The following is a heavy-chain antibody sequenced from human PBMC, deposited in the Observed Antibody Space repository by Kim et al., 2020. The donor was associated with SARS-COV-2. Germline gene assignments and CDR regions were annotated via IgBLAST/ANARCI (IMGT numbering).Heavy chain of an antibody. V-gene: IGHV3-15*03. Sequence: YAAPVKGRFTIARVDSKNTLYLQMNSLKSEDTGVYYCTTALRWDRGGVDFWGQGTLVTVSS. D-gene: IGHD1-26*01. J-gene: IGHJ4*02. CDR3: TTALRWDRGGVDF.